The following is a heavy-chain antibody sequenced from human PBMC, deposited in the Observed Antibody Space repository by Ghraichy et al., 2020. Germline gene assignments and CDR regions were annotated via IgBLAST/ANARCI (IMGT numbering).Heavy chain of an antibody. CDR2: IKQDGSEK. Sequence: GGSLRLSCAASGFPFSSHWMDWVRQAPGKGLEWVANIKQDGSEKYYVDSVRGRFTISRDNAKNSLYLQMNSLRAEDTAVYYCARGQEWELLVSAFDMWGQGTMVTVSS. CDR3: ARGQEWELLVSAFDM. V-gene: IGHV3-7*04. CDR1: GFPFSSHW. D-gene: IGHD1-26*01. J-gene: IGHJ3*02.